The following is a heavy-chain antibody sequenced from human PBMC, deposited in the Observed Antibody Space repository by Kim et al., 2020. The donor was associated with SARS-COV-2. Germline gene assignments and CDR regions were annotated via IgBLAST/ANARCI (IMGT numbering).Heavy chain of an antibody. V-gene: IGHV6-1*01. Sequence: YRSKWYYDYSLSVKNRIVISPDTSKNQFSLQLTSVTPEDTAVYYCVRGVQYWGQGTLVTVSS. CDR2: YRSKWYY. J-gene: IGHJ1*01. CDR3: VRGVQY.